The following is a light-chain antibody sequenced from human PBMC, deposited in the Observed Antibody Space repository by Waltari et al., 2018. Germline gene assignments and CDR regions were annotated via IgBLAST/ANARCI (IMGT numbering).Light chain of an antibody. CDR3: QQSFNTAPLT. V-gene: IGKV1-39*01. Sequence: DIQMTQSPTSVSASLGDRVTITCRSSQNINTYLNWLQQRPGQPPKLLIYAASTLQSGVPSRFSGRGSGTQFTLTITGLQPEDFATYYCQQSFNTAPLTFGGGTKVEI. CDR2: AAS. J-gene: IGKJ4*01. CDR1: QNINTY.